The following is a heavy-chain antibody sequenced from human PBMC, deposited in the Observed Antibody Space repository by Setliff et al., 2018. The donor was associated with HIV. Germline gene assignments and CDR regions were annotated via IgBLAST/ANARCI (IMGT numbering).Heavy chain of an antibody. CDR2: IIPISGTV. CDR3: ARDFGGYCSSMSCPGLFDP. V-gene: IGHV1-69*05. J-gene: IGHJ5*02. CDR1: GGTFSGYA. Sequence: ASVKVSCKASGGTFSGYAISWVRQAPGQGLEWMGGIIPISGTVNYAQKFWGRVTITTHESTSTAYMELSSLRSEDTAVYYCARDFGGYCSSMSCPGLFDPWGQGTLVTVSS. D-gene: IGHD2-2*01.